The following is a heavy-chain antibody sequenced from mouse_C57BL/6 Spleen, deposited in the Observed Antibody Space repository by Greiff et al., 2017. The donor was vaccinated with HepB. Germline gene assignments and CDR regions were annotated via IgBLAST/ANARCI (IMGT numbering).Heavy chain of an antibody. J-gene: IGHJ4*01. V-gene: IGHV5-4*01. CDR1: GFTFSSYA. CDR2: ISDGGSYT. Sequence: EVQVVESGGGLVKPGGSLKLSCAASGFTFSSYAMSWVRQTPEKRLEWVATISDGGSYTYYPDNVKGRFTISRDNAKNNLYLQMSHLKSEDTAMYYCARGLLRFPYAMDYWGQGTSVTVSS. D-gene: IGHD2-9*01. CDR3: ARGLLRFPYAMDY.